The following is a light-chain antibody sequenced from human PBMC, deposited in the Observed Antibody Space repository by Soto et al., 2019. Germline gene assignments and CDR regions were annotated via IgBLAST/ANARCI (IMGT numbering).Light chain of an antibody. CDR3: SSYTTSTTQV. J-gene: IGLJ2*01. V-gene: IGLV2-14*01. CDR2: EVR. Sequence: QSALTQPASVSGSPGQSITISCTGTSSDVGSYNYVFWYQQHPGKAPKLMIYEVRNRPSGVSDRFSGSKSGKTASLTIFGLQAEAEADYYCSSYTTSTTQVFGGGTKLTVL. CDR1: SSDVGSYNY.